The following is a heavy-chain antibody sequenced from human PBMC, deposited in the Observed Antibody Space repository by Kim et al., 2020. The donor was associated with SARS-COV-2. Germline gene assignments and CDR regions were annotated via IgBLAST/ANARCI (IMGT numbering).Heavy chain of an antibody. D-gene: IGHD2-2*01. J-gene: IGHJ4*02. CDR3: AHSGYQLLRTFDY. Sequence: YSPSLKSRLTITKDTAKNQVVLTMNNMDPVDTASYYCAHSGYQLLRTFDYWGQGTLVTVSS. V-gene: IGHV2-5*01.